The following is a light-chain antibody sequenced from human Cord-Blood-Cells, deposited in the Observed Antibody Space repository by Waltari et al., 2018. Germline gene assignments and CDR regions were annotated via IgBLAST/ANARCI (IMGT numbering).Light chain of an antibody. CDR2: DAS. CDR3: QQRSNWSMYT. Sequence: EIVLTQSPATLSLSPGERATLPCRASQSVSSYLAWYQQKPGQAPRLLIYDASNRATGIPARFRGSGSGTDFTLTISSLEPEDFAVYYCQQRSNWSMYTFGQGTKLEIK. V-gene: IGKV3-11*01. J-gene: IGKJ2*01. CDR1: QSVSSY.